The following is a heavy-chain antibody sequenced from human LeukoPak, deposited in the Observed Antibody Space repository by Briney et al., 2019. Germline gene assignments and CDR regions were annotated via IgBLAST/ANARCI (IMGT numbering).Heavy chain of an antibody. Sequence: SETLSLTCTVSGGSISSGDYYWSWVRQPPGKDLEWIGYIYYSGSTYYNPSLKSRVTISVDTSKNQFSLKLSSVTAADTAVYYCAREGAYSGSYWRAFDIWGQGIKVTVSS. CDR2: IYYSGST. CDR1: GGSISSGDYY. D-gene: IGHD1-26*01. J-gene: IGHJ3*02. CDR3: AREGAYSGSYWRAFDI. V-gene: IGHV4-30-4*01.